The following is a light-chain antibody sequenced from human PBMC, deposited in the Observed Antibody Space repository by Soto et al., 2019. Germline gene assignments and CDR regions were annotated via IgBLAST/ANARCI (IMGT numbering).Light chain of an antibody. CDR2: EVS. Sequence: QSAPTQPASVSGSLGQSITISCTGTSSDVGAYNYVSWYQQHPGKAPKLMIYEVSYRPSGVSNRFSGYKSGNTASLSISGLQAEDEADYYCNSYTTSSTCVFGTRTKLTVL. CDR3: NSYTTSSTCV. V-gene: IGLV2-14*01. J-gene: IGLJ1*01. CDR1: SSDVGAYNY.